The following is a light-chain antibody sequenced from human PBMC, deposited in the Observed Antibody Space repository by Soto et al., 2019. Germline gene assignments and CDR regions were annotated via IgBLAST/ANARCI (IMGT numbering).Light chain of an antibody. Sequence: QSVLTQPASVSGSPGQSITISCTGTSSDVGGYNYVSWYQQHPGKAPKLMIYEVSNRPSGVSNRFSGSKSGNTASLTISGLQAEDEADYYCQSYARSLSGSYFGTGTKVTVL. CDR2: EVS. V-gene: IGLV2-14*01. J-gene: IGLJ1*01. CDR3: QSYARSLSGSY. CDR1: SSDVGGYNY.